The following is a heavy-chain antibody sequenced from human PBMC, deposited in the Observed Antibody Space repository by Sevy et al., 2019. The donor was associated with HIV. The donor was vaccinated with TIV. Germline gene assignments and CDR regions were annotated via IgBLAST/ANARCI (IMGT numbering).Heavy chain of an antibody. CDR2: IFHSGST. D-gene: IGHD5-18*01. V-gene: IGHV4-4*02. CDR3: ARDLKRGYSDGIDY. CDR1: GFSISSSNW. Sequence: SETLSLTCAVSGFSISSSNWWSWVRQPPGKGLEWIGEIFHSGSTNYNPSLKSRVTISLDKSNNHFSLKLSSVTAADTAVYYCARDLKRGYSDGIDYWGQGTLVTLSS. J-gene: IGHJ4*02.